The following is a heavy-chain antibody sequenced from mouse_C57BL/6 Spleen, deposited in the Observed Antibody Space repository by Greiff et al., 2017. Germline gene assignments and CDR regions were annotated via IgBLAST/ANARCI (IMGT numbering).Heavy chain of an antibody. CDR3: AREIYYGSPFDY. V-gene: IGHV5-4*01. CDR2: ISDGGSYT. CDR1: GFTFSSYA. D-gene: IGHD1-1*01. Sequence: EVKVVESGGGLVKPGGSLKLSCAASGFTFSSYAMSWVRQTPEKRLEWVATISDGGSYTYYPDNVKGRFTISRDNAKNNLYLQMSHLKSEDTAMYYCAREIYYGSPFDYWGQGTTLTVSS. J-gene: IGHJ2*01.